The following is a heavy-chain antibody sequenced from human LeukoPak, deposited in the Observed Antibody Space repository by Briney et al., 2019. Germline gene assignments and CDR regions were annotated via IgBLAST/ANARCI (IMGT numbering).Heavy chain of an antibody. V-gene: IGHV4-34*01. CDR3: ARDLSNRGRDYYYYMDV. CDR1: GGSFSGYY. Sequence: SETLSLTCAVYGGSFSGYYWSWIRQPPGKGLEWIGEINHSGSTNYNPSLKSRVTISVDTSKNQFSLKLSSVTAADTAVYYCARDLSNRGRDYYYYMDVWGKGTTVTVSS. CDR2: INHSGST. D-gene: IGHD7-27*01. J-gene: IGHJ6*03.